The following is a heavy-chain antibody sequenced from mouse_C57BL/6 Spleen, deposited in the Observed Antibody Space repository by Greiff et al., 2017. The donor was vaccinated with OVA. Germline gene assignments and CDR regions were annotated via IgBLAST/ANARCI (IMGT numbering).Heavy chain of an antibody. Sequence: QVQLKQPGAELVMPGASVKLSCKASGYTFTSYWMHWVKQRPGQGLEWIGEIDPSDSYTNYNQKFKGKSTLTVDKSSSTAYMQLSSLTSEDSAVYYCARRGETAQALWFAYWGQGTLVTVSA. D-gene: IGHD3-2*02. J-gene: IGHJ3*01. CDR2: IDPSDSYT. V-gene: IGHV1-69*01. CDR1: GYTFTSYW. CDR3: ARRGETAQALWFAY.